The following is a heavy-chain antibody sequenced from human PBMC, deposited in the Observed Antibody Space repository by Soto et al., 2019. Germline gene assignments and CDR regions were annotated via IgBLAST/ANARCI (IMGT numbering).Heavy chain of an antibody. CDR1: GHTFSSST. CDR3: ARVPGFIAWFEP. Sequence: ASVKVSCKASGHTFSSSTMHWVRQAPGQRLEWMGWINPGNGNTQYSQRFQGRVTITWDTSANTAYMELSSLRHEDTAVYYCARVPGFIAWFEPWGEGTLVTVSS. CDR2: INPGNGNT. D-gene: IGHD3-10*01. V-gene: IGHV1-3*01. J-gene: IGHJ5*02.